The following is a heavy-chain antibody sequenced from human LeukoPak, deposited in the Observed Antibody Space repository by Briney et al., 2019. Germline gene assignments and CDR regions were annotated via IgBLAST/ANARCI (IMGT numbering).Heavy chain of an antibody. D-gene: IGHD3-10*01. CDR3: ARDAITMVRGVISY. V-gene: IGHV1-18*01. CDR2: ISTYNGNT. CDR1: GYTFTNYG. Sequence: ASVRVSCKASGYTFTNYGISWVRQAPGQGPEWMGWISTYNGNTNYAQKLQGRVTMTTDTSTSTAYMELRSLRSDDTAVYYCARDAITMVRGVISYWGQGTLVTVSS. J-gene: IGHJ4*02.